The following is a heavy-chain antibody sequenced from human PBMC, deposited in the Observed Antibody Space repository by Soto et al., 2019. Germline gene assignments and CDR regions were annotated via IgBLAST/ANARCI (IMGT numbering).Heavy chain of an antibody. V-gene: IGHV3-21*01. CDR3: ARVTAGYYYYYYMDV. CDR2: ISSSSSYI. D-gene: IGHD6-13*01. CDR1: GFTFSSYS. J-gene: IGHJ6*03. Sequence: GESLKISCAASGFTFSSYSMNWVRQAPGKGLEWVSSISSSSSYIYYADSVKGRFTISRDNAKNSLYLQMNSLRAEDTAVYYCARVTAGYYYYYYMDVWGKGTTVTVSS.